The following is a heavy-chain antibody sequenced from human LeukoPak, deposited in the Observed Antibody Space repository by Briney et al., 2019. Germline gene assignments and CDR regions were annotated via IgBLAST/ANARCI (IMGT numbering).Heavy chain of an antibody. D-gene: IGHD3-10*01. CDR2: ISGSGDAT. Sequence: GGSLRLSCGASGFTFSNYGMSWVRHTPGKGLEWVSAISGSGDATFYADSVQGRFTISRDNSNNTLYLQMNSLRAEDTAVYYCASHDGSGSNNWLDPWGQGTLVTVSS. V-gene: IGHV3-23*01. J-gene: IGHJ5*02. CDR3: ASHDGSGSNNWLDP. CDR1: GFTFSNYG.